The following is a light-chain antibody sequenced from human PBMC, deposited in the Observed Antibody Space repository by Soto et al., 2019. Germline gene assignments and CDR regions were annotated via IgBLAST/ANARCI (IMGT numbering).Light chain of an antibody. CDR2: GAS. CDR3: QQYGSSPDT. V-gene: IGKV3-20*01. Sequence: EIVLTQSPATLSLSPGERSTPSWRASQSVSSYLAWYQQKPGQAPRLLIYGASSRATGIPDRFSGSGSGTDFTLTISRLEPEDFAVYYCQQYGSSPDTFGQGTRLEI. J-gene: IGKJ5*01. CDR1: QSVSSY.